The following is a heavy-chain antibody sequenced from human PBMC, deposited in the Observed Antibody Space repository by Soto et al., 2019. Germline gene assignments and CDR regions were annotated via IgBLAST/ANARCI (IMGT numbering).Heavy chain of an antibody. CDR1: GYNFNIYG. V-gene: IGHV1-18*01. Sequence: SSVKVSCKASGYNFNIYGINWVRQAPGQGLELMGWISAYDGKTTYAEKFQGRVTMTTDASTSTAYMELRSLRSDATAGYYCARDTHEYWICYWFDTWCQATRVT. CDR3: ARDTHEYWICYWFDT. CDR2: ISAYDGKT. D-gene: IGHD2-2*03. J-gene: IGHJ5*02.